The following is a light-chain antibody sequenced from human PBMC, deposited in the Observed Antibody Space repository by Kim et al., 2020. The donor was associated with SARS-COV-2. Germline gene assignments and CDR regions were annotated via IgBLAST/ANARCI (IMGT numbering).Light chain of an antibody. Sequence: EPASIACRSSQSLLHTNAYNYLDWYLQKPGQSPQLLIYLGSNRASGVPDRFSGSGSGTDFTPKISRVEAEDVGVYYCMQALQTPYTFGQGTKLEI. CDR3: MQALQTPYT. CDR1: QSLLHTNAYNY. J-gene: IGKJ2*01. V-gene: IGKV2-28*01. CDR2: LGS.